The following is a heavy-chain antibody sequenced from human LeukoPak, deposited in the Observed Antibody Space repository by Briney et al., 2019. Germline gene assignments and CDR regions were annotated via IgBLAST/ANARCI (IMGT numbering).Heavy chain of an antibody. V-gene: IGHV4-39*01. D-gene: IGHD6-25*01. CDR1: GGSISSSSYY. CDR3: ARLRRQADYFDY. Sequence: SETLSLTCTVSGGSISSSSYYWGWIRQPPGKGLEWIGSIYYSGSTYYNPSLKSRVTISVDTSKNQFSLKLSSVTAADTAVYYCARLRRQADYFDYWSQGTLVTVSS. J-gene: IGHJ4*02. CDR2: IYYSGST.